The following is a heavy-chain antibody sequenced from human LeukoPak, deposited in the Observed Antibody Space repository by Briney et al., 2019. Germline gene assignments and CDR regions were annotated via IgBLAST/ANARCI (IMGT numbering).Heavy chain of an antibody. J-gene: IGHJ4*02. CDR1: GFTFSSYA. CDR2: ISYDGSNK. Sequence: GGSLRLSCAASGFTFSSYAMHWVRQAPGKGLEWVASISYDGSNKYYADSLKGRFTISRDNSKKTLYLQMNSLRAEDSAVYYCAKDGDLYGHADYWGQGTLVTVSS. D-gene: IGHD4-17*01. CDR3: AKDGDLYGHADY. V-gene: IGHV3-30-3*01.